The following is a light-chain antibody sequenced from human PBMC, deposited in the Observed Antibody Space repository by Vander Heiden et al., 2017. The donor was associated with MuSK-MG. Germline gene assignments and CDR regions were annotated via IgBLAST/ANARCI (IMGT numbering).Light chain of an antibody. J-gene: IGLJ1*01. CDR3: LLYYSSAHV. Sequence: QTVVTQEPSLPVPSGGTVTLTCASSTEAVTNSYYPNWLQQKPRQAPRALIYITSNKPSWTPARFSGSLLGGKAALTLSGVQAEDDAEYYCLLYYSSAHVFGTGTKVTVL. CDR2: ITS. V-gene: IGLV7-43*01. CDR1: TEAVTNSYY.